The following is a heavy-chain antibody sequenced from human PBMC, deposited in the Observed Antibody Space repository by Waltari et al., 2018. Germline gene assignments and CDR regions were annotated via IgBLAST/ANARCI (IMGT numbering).Heavy chain of an antibody. J-gene: IGHJ4*02. D-gene: IGHD6-19*01. Sequence: QVQLQESGPGLVKPSQTLSLTCTVSGGSISSGSYYWSWIRQPAVKGLEWFGRIYTSGSTNYNPSLKSRVTIPLDTSKTQFSLKRSSVTAADTAVYYCARDNPYSSGWFDYWGQGTLVTVSS. CDR2: IYTSGST. CDR1: GGSISSGSYY. CDR3: ARDNPYSSGWFDY. V-gene: IGHV4-61*02.